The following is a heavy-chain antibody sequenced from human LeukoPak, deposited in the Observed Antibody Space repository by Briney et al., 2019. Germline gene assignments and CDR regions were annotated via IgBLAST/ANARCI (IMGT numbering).Heavy chain of an antibody. CDR2: ISYDGSNK. V-gene: IGHV3-30*18. D-gene: IGHD6-13*01. Sequence: PGGSLRLSCAASGFTFSSYGMHWVRQAPGKGLEWVAVISYDGSNKYYADSVKGRFTIPRDNSKNTLYLQMNSLRAEDTAVYYCAKFEAAAGIGGGVEDYWGQGTLVTVSS. J-gene: IGHJ4*02. CDR1: GFTFSSYG. CDR3: AKFEAAAGIGGGVEDY.